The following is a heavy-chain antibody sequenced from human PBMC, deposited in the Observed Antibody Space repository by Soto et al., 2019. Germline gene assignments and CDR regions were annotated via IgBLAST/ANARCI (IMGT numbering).Heavy chain of an antibody. V-gene: IGHV4-34*01. CDR2: INHSGST. CDR1: RGSFSVYY. D-gene: IGHD2-8*01. J-gene: IGHJ4*02. Sequence: KPSETLSLTGSVYRGSFSVYYWSWIRQPPGRGPGWIGEINHSGSTNYNPSLKWRVTVSVDPSKNHFSLKLSSVAAADTAVYYCARGRGEEDMVLLVYARCYLVYWGQGTLVNVSS. CDR3: ARGRGEEDMVLLVYARCYLVY.